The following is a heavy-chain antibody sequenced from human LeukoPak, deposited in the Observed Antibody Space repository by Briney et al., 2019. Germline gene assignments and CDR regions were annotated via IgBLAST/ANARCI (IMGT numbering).Heavy chain of an antibody. CDR1: GYTFTSYG. J-gene: IGHJ4*02. Sequence: ASVKVSCKASGYTFTSYGISWVRQAPGQGLEWMGWISAYNGNTNYAQKLQGRVTMTTDTSTGTAYMELRSLRSEDTAVYYCARGPDTAMVKGRYYFDYWGQGTLVTVSS. V-gene: IGHV1-18*01. CDR3: ARGPDTAMVKGRYYFDY. D-gene: IGHD5-18*01. CDR2: ISAYNGNT.